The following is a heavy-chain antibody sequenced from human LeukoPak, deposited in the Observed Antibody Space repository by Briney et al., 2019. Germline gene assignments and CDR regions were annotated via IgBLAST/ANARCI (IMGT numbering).Heavy chain of an antibody. CDR2: IKQDGSEK. CDR3: AKDQSYYDILTGFDY. J-gene: IGHJ4*02. Sequence: GGSLRLSCAASGFTFSSYWMSWVRQAPGKGLEWVANIKQDGSEKYYVDSVKGRFTISRDNAKNSLYLQMNSLRAEDTALYYCAKDQSYYDILTGFDYWGQGALVTVSS. CDR1: GFTFSSYW. D-gene: IGHD3-9*01. V-gene: IGHV3-7*03.